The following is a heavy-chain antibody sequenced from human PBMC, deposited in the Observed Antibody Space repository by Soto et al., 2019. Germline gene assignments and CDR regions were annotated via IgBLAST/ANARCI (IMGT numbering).Heavy chain of an antibody. CDR2: IIPIFGTA. CDR1: AGTFSSYA. Sequence: QVQLVQSGAEVKKPGSSVKVSCKASAGTFSSYAISWVRQAPGQGLEWMGGIIPIFGTANYAQKFQGRVTITADEATSTAYMELSSLRSEDTAVYYCAREGLAVALDYWGQGTLVTVSS. CDR3: AREGLAVALDY. D-gene: IGHD6-19*01. V-gene: IGHV1-69*12. J-gene: IGHJ4*02.